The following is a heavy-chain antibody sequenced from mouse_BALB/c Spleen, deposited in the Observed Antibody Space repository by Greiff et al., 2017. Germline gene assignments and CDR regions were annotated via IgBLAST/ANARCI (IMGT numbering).Heavy chain of an antibody. Sequence: QVTLKECGPGILQPSQTLSLTCSFSGFSLSTSGMGVSWIRQPSGKGLEWLAHIYWDDDKRYNPSLKSRLTISKDTSRNQVFLKITSVDTADTATYYCARVPSTTVVATGFDYWGQGTTLTVSS. V-gene: IGHV8-12*01. D-gene: IGHD1-1*01. CDR2: IYWDDDK. J-gene: IGHJ2*01. CDR1: GFSLSTSGMG. CDR3: ARVPSTTVVATGFDY.